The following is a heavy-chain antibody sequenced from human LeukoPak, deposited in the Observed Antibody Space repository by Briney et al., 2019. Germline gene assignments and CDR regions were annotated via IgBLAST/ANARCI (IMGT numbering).Heavy chain of an antibody. J-gene: IGHJ6*02. CDR3: ARDSSYSSGWYPGYGMDV. V-gene: IGHV1-18*01. Sequence: GASVKVSCKASGYTFTSYGISWVRQAPGQGLEWMGWISAYNGNTNYAQKLQGRVTMTTDTSTSTAYMELRSLRSDDTAVYYCARDSSYSSGWYPGYGMDVWGQGTTVTVSS. CDR2: ISAYNGNT. D-gene: IGHD6-19*01. CDR1: GYTFTSYG.